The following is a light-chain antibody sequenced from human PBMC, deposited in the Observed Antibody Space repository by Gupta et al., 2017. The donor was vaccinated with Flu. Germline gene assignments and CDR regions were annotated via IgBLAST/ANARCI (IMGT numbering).Light chain of an antibody. CDR1: QIISSY. CDR2: AAS. J-gene: IGKJ1*01. V-gene: IGKV1-39*01. CDR3: QQSYSNPQT. Sequence: DIQMTQSPSSLSASVGDRVTITCRASQIISSYLNWYQQKPGKAPKLLIYAASSLQSGVPSRFSGSGSGTDFTLTISSLQPEDFATYYCQQSYSNPQTFGQGTKVEIK.